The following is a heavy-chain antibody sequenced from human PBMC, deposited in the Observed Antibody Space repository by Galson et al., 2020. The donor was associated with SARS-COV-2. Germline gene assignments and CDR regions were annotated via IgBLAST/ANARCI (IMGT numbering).Heavy chain of an antibody. J-gene: IGHJ3*02. Sequence: GGSLRLSCEASGFTFSSYAMHWVRQAPGKGLEWVAVISYDGSNKYYADSVKGRFTISRDNSKNTLYLQMNSLRAEDTAVYYCARPHGSGIYGDAFDIWGQGTMVTVSS. D-gene: IGHD3-10*01. V-gene: IGHV3-30-3*01. CDR2: ISYDGSNK. CDR3: ARPHGSGIYGDAFDI. CDR1: GFTFSSYA.